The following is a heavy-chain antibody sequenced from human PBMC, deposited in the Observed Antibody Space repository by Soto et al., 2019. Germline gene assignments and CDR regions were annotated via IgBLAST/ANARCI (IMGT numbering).Heavy chain of an antibody. CDR3: ARPLFYSSSSPFDY. V-gene: IGHV5-51*01. J-gene: IGHJ4*02. Sequence: GESLKISCKGSGYRFTSYWIGWVRQMPGKGLEWMGIIYPGDSDTRYSPSFQGQVTISAEKSISTAYLQWSSLKASDTAMYYCARPLFYSSSSPFDYWGQGTLVTVSS. D-gene: IGHD6-6*01. CDR2: IYPGDSDT. CDR1: GYRFTSYW.